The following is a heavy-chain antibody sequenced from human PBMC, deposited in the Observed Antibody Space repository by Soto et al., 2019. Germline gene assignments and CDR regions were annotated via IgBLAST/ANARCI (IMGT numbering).Heavy chain of an antibody. J-gene: IGHJ4*02. Sequence: PSETLSLTCTVSGGSVSSGNYYWGWIRQPPGKGLEWIGRIYYSGSTYYNPSLKSRVTISVDKSKNQFSPKLSSATAADTAVYYCARVGATYYYDSSGLFDYWGQGTLVTVSS. D-gene: IGHD3-22*01. CDR3: ARVGATYYYDSSGLFDY. CDR1: GGSVSSGNYY. CDR2: IYYSGST. V-gene: IGHV4-39*07.